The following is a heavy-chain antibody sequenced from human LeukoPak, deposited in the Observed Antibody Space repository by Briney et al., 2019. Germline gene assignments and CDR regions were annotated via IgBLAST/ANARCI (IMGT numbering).Heavy chain of an antibody. J-gene: IGHJ4*02. CDR3: TRERRGTYYAFES. CDR1: GFTFRSYA. CDR2: ISYDGSNK. Sequence: GRSLRLSCAASGFTFRSYAMHWVRQAPGKGLEWVAVISYDGSNKYYADSVKGRFTISRDKAKNSVALQLNSLRAEDTAVYYCTRERRGTYYAFESWGQGTLVTVSS. V-gene: IGHV3-30*04. D-gene: IGHD3-16*01.